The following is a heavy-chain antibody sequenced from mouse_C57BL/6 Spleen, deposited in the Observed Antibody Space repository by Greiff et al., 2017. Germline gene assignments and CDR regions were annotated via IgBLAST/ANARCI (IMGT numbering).Heavy chain of an antibody. J-gene: IGHJ3*01. V-gene: IGHV1-82*01. CDR3: ARENIYYGLFAY. CDR2: IYPGDGDT. CDR1: GYAFSSSW. D-gene: IGHD1-1*01. Sequence: VQLQQSGPELVKPGASVKISCKASGYAFSSSWMNWVKQRPGKGLEWIGRIYPGDGDTNYNGKFKGKATLTADKSSSTAYMQLSSLTSEDSAVYFCARENIYYGLFAYWGQGTLVTVSA.